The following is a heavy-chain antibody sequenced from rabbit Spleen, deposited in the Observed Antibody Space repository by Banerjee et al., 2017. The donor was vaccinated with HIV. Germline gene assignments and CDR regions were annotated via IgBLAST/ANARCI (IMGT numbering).Heavy chain of an antibody. Sequence: QEQLVESGGGLVQPEGSLTLTCTASGFSFSSSYYMCWVRQAPGKGLEWIGDIDPIFGIAVYATWVNGRFTVSSHNAQTTLYLQLNSLTAADTATYFCVREVAGKFNLWGPGTLVTVS. CDR2: IDPIFGIA. CDR3: VREVAGKFNL. D-gene: IGHD4-1*01. J-gene: IGHJ4*01. CDR1: GFSFSSSYY. V-gene: IGHV1S45*01.